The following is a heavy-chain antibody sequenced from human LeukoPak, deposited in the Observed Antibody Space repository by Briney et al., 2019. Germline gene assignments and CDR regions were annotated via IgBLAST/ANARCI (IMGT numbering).Heavy chain of an antibody. CDR3: ARCGSGWYQFVPYYYYYGMDV. Sequence: SETLSLTCAVYGGSFSGYYWSWIRQPPGKGLEWIGEINHSGSTNYNPSLKSRVTISVDTSKNQFSLKLSSVTAADTAVYYCARCGSGWYQFVPYYYYYGMDVWGQGTTVTVSS. D-gene: IGHD6-19*01. CDR1: GGSFSGYY. V-gene: IGHV4-34*01. CDR2: INHSGST. J-gene: IGHJ6*02.